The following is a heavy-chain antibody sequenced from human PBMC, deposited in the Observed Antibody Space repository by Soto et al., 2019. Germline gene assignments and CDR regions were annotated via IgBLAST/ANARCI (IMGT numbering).Heavy chain of an antibody. CDR3: AREPEEIRQRIDY. CDR2: TSYDGTNK. V-gene: IGHV3-30-3*01. D-gene: IGHD1-1*01. CDR1: GFAFSTHA. J-gene: IGHJ4*02. Sequence: HVQLVESGGGVVQPGRSLRLSCAASGFAFSTHAMHWVRQAPGKGLEWVAVTSYDGTNKHYADSVEGRFTISRDNSKNTLYLQMNSLRAEDTAVYYCAREPEEIRQRIDYWGQGALVTVTS.